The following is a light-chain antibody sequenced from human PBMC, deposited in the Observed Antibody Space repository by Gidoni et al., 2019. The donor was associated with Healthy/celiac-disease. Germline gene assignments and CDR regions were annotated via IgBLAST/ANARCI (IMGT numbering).Light chain of an antibody. Sequence: DIVMTQSPLSLPVTPGEPASISCRSSQSLLHSNGYNYLDWYLQKPGQSPQLLIYLGSNRGSGVPDRFSGSGSGTDFTLKISRVEAEDVGVYYCMQVLQTPLTFGPGTKVDIK. CDR3: MQVLQTPLT. J-gene: IGKJ3*01. V-gene: IGKV2-28*01. CDR1: QSLLHSNGYNY. CDR2: LGS.